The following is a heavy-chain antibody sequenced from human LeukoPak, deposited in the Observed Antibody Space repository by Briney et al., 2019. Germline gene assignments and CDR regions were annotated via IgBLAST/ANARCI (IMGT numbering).Heavy chain of an antibody. CDR3: AIAGFFYVTSGYNDAFDI. CDR1: AGSVGSYY. J-gene: IGHJ3*02. CDR2: IFVTGST. V-gene: IGHV4-59*02. D-gene: IGHD3-22*01. Sequence: PSETLSLTCTVSAGSVGSYYWSWIRQPPGKGMGWIGYIFVTGSTNYNTSLKRRATTSIDTSKNQFSLKLSSVTAADTARYHCAIAGFFYVTSGYNDAFDIGSQGTMVTVSA.